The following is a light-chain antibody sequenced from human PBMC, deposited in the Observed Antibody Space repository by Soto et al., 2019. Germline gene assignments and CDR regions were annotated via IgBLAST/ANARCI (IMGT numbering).Light chain of an antibody. CDR2: DTS. V-gene: IGKV3-11*01. CDR3: QQRSSRPLT. J-gene: IGKJ5*01. CDR1: QSVSSY. Sequence: IRLKQSAPTLTLTPGERATLSCRASQSVSSYLAWYQQKPGQAPRLLIYDTSIKASGLPARFSGSGSGTDFSLTIISLDPEDSAVYYYQQRSSRPLTVGQGRRLEIK.